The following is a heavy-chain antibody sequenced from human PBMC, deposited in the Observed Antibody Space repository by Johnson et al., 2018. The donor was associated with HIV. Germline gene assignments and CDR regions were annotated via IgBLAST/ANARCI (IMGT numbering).Heavy chain of an antibody. CDR2: INWNGDST. CDR3: ARAYMSSGSYYDAFGI. V-gene: IGHV3-20*04. J-gene: IGHJ3*02. CDR1: GFTFDDYG. Sequence: VQLVESGGGVVRPGGSLRVSCAASGFTFDDYGMNWVRQAPGKGLGWVSGINWNGDSTGYADSVKGRFTISRDNAKNYLYLQMNSLRAEDTALYYCARAYMSSGSYYDAFGIWGQGTMVIVSS. D-gene: IGHD1-26*01.